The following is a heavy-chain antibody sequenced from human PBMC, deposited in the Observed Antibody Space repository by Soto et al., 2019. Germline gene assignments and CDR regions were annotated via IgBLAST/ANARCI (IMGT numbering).Heavy chain of an antibody. J-gene: IGHJ4*02. CDR1: GESISSSSYY. Sequence: PSETLSLTCIVSGESISSSSYYWGWIRQPPGKGLEWIGSIYYSGRTYYNPSFKSRVTISIDTSKNQFSLKLSSVTATDTVVYYCARQRTTVVTQAYFDHWGQGALVTVSS. D-gene: IGHD2-21*02. CDR2: IYYSGRT. CDR3: ARQRTTVVTQAYFDH. V-gene: IGHV4-39*01.